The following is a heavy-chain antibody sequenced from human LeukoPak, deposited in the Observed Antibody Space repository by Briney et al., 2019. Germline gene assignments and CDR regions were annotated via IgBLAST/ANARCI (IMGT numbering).Heavy chain of an antibody. V-gene: IGHV4-28*01. D-gene: IGHD3-10*01. Sequence: SETLSLTCAVSGYSISSSNWWGWIRQPPGKGLEWIGYIYYSGSTYYNPSLKSRVTMSVDTSKNQFSLKLSSVTAVDTAVYYCARNVGPPRVWLYYYGSGSYAFDIWGRGTMVTVSS. CDR1: GYSISSSNW. CDR3: ARNVGPPRVWLYYYGSGSYAFDI. J-gene: IGHJ3*02. CDR2: IYYSGST.